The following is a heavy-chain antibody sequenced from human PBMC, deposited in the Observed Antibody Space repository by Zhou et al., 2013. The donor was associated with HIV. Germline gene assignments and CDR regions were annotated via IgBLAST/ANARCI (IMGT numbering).Heavy chain of an antibody. CDR1: GYSLSAYY. CDR3: AGYSSGYNWLRY. V-gene: IGHV1-2*02. J-gene: IGHJ4*02. D-gene: IGHD3-22*01. Sequence: QVQLVQSGSEVKKSGASVNVSCKASGYSLSAYYMHWVRQAPGQGLEWMGWLHPTYGDIKYAPSFQGRVTMTLDTSINTAYMELHRLTSDDTAVYYCAGYSSGYNWLRYWGQGTLVTVSS. CDR2: LHPTYGDI.